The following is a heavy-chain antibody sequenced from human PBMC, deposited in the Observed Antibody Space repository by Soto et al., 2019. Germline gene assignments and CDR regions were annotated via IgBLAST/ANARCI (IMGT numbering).Heavy chain of an antibody. J-gene: IGHJ3*02. V-gene: IGHV5-51*01. Sequence: KISSKGCAHSLTSYWIGWLRQMTGKGLEWMGIIYPGDSDTRYSPSFQGQVTISADKSISTAYLQWRSLKASDIAMYYCARASGEDAFDIWGQGTMVTVS. CDR3: ARASGEDAFDI. CDR1: AHSLTSYW. CDR2: IYPGDSDT.